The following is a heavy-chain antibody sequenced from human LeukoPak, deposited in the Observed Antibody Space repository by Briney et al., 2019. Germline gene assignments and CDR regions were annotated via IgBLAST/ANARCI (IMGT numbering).Heavy chain of an antibody. Sequence: ASVKVSCKASGYTFTSYGISWVRQAPGQGLEWMGWISAYNGNTNYAQKLQGRVTMTTDTSTSTAYMELRSLRSDDTAVYYCARPIGSGTYFNWFDPWGQGTLVTVSS. CDR1: GYTFTSYG. D-gene: IGHD3-10*01. CDR3: ARPIGSGTYFNWFDP. V-gene: IGHV1-18*01. J-gene: IGHJ5*02. CDR2: ISAYNGNT.